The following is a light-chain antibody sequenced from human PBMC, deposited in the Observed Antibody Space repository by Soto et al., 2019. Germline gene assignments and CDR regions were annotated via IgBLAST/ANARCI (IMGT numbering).Light chain of an antibody. V-gene: IGLV1-44*01. CDR1: SSNIGSNT. J-gene: IGLJ2*01. CDR3: AAWDDSLHGVL. Sequence: QSVLIQPPSASGTPGQRVTISCSGSSSNIGSNTVNWYQQLPGTAPKLFIYSNNQRPSGVPDRFSGSKSDTSASLAISGLQSEDEADYYCAAWDDSLHGVLLGGGTQLTVL. CDR2: SNN.